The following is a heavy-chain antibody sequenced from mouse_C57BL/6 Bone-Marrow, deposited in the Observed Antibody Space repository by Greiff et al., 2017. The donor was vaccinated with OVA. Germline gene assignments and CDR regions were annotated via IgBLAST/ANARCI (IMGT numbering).Heavy chain of an antibody. V-gene: IGHV1-82*01. D-gene: IGHD1-1*01. CDR3: ASGVGGSSYGY. J-gene: IGHJ2*01. CDR2: IYPGDGDT. CDR1: GYAFSSSW. Sequence: QVQLKQSGPELVKPGASVKISCKASGYAFSSSWMNWVKQRPGKGLEWIGRIYPGDGDTNYNGKFKGKATLTADKSSSTAYMQLSSLTSEDSAVYFCASGVGGSSYGYWGQGTTLTVSS.